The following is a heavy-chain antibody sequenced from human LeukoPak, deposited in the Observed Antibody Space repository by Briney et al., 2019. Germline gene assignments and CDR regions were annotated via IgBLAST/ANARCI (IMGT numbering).Heavy chain of an antibody. V-gene: IGHV4-34*01. CDR1: NGSLSEYY. CDR3: ARVRDNWNYVSDWYFDL. CDR2: INHSGST. J-gene: IGHJ2*01. Sequence: SETLSLTCAVYNGSLSEYYWSWIRQPPGKGLECIGEINHSGSTNYNPSLKSRVTISVDTSKNQFSLKLSSVTAADTAVYYCARVRDNWNYVSDWYFDLWGRGTLVTVSS. D-gene: IGHD1-7*01.